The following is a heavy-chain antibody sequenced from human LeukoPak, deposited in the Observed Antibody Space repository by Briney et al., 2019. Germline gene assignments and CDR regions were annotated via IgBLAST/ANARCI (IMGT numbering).Heavy chain of an antibody. CDR3: ARGGIVVVPAAISWFDP. CDR2: IYYSGST. J-gene: IGHJ5*02. CDR1: GGSISSGDYY. Sequence: PSETLSLTCTVSGGSISSGDYYWSWIRQPPGKGLEWIGYIYYSGSTYYNPSLKSRVTISVDTSKNQFSLKLSSVTAAGTAVYYCARGGIVVVPAAISWFDPWGQGTLVTVSS. V-gene: IGHV4-30-4*01. D-gene: IGHD2-2*02.